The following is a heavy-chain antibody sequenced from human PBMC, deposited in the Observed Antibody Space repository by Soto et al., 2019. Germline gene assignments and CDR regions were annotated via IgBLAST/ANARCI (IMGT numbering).Heavy chain of an antibody. Sequence: SETLSLTCTVSGGSISSYYWSWIRQPPGKGLEWIGYIYYSGSTNYNPSLKSRVTISVDTSKNLFSMKLSFGTAADTAVYYCARHRKLANWNYFDYWGQGTLVTVSS. J-gene: IGHJ4*02. CDR3: ARHRKLANWNYFDY. V-gene: IGHV4-59*08. CDR1: GGSISSYY. CDR2: IYYSGST. D-gene: IGHD1-1*01.